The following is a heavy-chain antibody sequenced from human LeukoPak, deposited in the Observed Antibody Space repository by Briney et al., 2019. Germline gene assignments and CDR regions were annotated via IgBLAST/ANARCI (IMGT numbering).Heavy chain of an antibody. D-gene: IGHD3-3*01. CDR2: INTNTGNP. CDR1: GYTFTSYA. Sequence: ASVKVSCKASGYTFTSYAMNWVRQAPGQGLEWMGWINTNTGNPTYAQGFTGRFVFSLDTSVSTAYLQISSLKAEDTAVYYCARTAQFGVVEDAFDIWGQGTMVTVSS. V-gene: IGHV7-4-1*02. J-gene: IGHJ3*02. CDR3: ARTAQFGVVEDAFDI.